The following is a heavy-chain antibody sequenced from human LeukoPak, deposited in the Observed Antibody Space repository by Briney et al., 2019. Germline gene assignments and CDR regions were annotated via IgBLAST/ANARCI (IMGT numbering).Heavy chain of an antibody. CDR1: GYTFTGYY. V-gene: IGHV1-2*02. D-gene: IGHD2-2*01. CDR2: INPNSGGT. Sequence: ASVKVSCKASGYTFTGYYMHWVRQAPGQGLEWMRWINPNSGGTNYAQKFQGRVTMTRDTSISTAYMELSRLRSDDTAVYYCARDPGYCSSTSCYPDYWGQGTLVTVSS. CDR3: ARDPGYCSSTSCYPDY. J-gene: IGHJ4*02.